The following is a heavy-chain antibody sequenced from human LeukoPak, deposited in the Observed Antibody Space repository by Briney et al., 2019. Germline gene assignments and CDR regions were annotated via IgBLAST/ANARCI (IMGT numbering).Heavy chain of an antibody. Sequence: GESLKISCKGSGYSFTSYWIGWVRQMPGKGLEWMGIIYPGDSDTRYSPSFQGHVTISADKSISTAYLQWSSLKASDTAMYYCARADSSSWYYGDDAFDIWGQGTMVTVSS. CDR3: ARADSSSWYYGDDAFDI. CDR2: IYPGDSDT. D-gene: IGHD6-13*01. V-gene: IGHV5-51*01. CDR1: GYSFTSYW. J-gene: IGHJ3*02.